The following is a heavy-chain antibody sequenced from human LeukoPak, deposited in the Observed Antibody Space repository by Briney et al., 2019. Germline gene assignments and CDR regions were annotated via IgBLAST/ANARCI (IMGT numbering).Heavy chain of an antibody. V-gene: IGHV4-34*01. CDR1: GGSFSGYY. D-gene: IGHD3-9*01. J-gene: IGHJ4*02. CDR3: ATRAYDILTGYRPGGFDY. CDR2: INHSGST. Sequence: PSETLSLTCAVYGGSFSGYYWSWIRQPPGKGLEWIGEINHSGSTNYNPSLKSRVTISVDTSKNQFSLKLSSVTAADTAVYYCATRAYDILTGYRPGGFDYWGQGTLVTVSS.